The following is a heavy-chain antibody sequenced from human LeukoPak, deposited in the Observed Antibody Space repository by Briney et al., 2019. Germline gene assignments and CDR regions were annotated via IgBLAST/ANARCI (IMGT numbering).Heavy chain of an antibody. D-gene: IGHD6-6*01. CDR2: IYTSAST. CDR1: GGSISSGSYY. J-gene: IGHJ4*02. Sequence: PSETLSLTCTVSGGSISSGSYYWSWIRQPAGKGLEWIGRIYTSASTNYNPSLKSRVTISVDTSKNQFSLKLSSVTAADTAVYYCARAQIAARRYVDYWGQGTLVTVSS. V-gene: IGHV4-61*02. CDR3: ARAQIAARRYVDY.